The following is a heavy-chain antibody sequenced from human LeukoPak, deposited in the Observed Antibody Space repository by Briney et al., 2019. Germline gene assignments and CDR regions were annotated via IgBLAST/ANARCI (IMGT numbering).Heavy chain of an antibody. CDR2: ISAYNGNT. CDR1: GYTFTSYG. J-gene: IGHJ4*02. Sequence: GASVTVSCTASGYTFTSYGISWVRQAPGQGLEWMGWISAYNGNTNYAQKLQGRVTMTTDTSTSTAYMELRSLRSDDTAVYYCARSYSMTTVSYYFDYWGQGTLVTVSS. CDR3: ARSYSMTTVSYYFDY. V-gene: IGHV1-18*01. D-gene: IGHD4-17*01.